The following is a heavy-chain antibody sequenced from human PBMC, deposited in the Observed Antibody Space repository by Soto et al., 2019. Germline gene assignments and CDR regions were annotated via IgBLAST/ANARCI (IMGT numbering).Heavy chain of an antibody. CDR3: AGVVPAAMRKALWFDP. CDR2: IYYSGST. CDR1: GGSISSGGYY. V-gene: IGHV4-31*03. J-gene: IGHJ5*02. Sequence: QVQLQESGPGLVKPSQTLSLTCTVSGGSISSGGYYWSWIRQHPGKGLEWIGYIYYSGSTYYNPSLKSRVTISVDTSKNQFSLKLSSVTAADTAVYYCAGVVPAAMRKALWFDPWGQGTLVTVSS. D-gene: IGHD2-2*01.